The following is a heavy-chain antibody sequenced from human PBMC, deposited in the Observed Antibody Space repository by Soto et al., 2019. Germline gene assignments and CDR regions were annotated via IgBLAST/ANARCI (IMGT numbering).Heavy chain of an antibody. Sequence: QVQLVESGGGVVQPGRSLRLSCAASGFTFSSYGMHWVRQAPGKGLEWVAGIWYDGSNKYYADSVKGRFTISRDNSKNTLYLQMNSLRAEDTAVYYCARQYYYGSGSFFFQHWGQGTLVTVSS. CDR3: ARQYYYGSGSFFFQH. J-gene: IGHJ1*01. V-gene: IGHV3-33*01. CDR1: GFTFSSYG. D-gene: IGHD3-10*01. CDR2: IWYDGSNK.